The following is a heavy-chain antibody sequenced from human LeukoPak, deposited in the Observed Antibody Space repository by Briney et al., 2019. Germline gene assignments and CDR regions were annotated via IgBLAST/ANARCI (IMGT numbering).Heavy chain of an antibody. J-gene: IGHJ4*02. D-gene: IGHD2/OR15-2a*01. CDR3: ATYPQNRH. CDR2: IKPNTDGGTA. V-gene: IGHV3-15*01. Sequence: GGSLRLSCAASKFTFSNAWMSWVRQAPGKGLEWLGRIKPNTDGGTAAYATPVEDRFTISRDDLKGMLYLQMNSLKIEDTAVYYCATYPQNRHWGQGTLVIVSS. CDR1: KFTFSNAW.